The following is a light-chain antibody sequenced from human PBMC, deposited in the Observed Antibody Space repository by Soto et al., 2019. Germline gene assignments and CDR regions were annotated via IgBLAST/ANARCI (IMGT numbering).Light chain of an antibody. CDR1: QSVSSSY. V-gene: IGKV3D-20*02. CDR2: DAS. Sequence: EILMTQSPATVSVSLGERATLSCRASQSVSSSYLAWYQQKPGQAPRLLIYDASNRATGIPARFSGSGSGTDFTLTISSLEPEDFAVYYCQQRSDWPPITFGQGTRLEIK. J-gene: IGKJ5*01. CDR3: QQRSDWPPIT.